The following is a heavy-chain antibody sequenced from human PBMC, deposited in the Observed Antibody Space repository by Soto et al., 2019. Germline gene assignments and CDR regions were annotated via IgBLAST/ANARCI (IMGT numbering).Heavy chain of an antibody. D-gene: IGHD6-13*01. Sequence: EVQLLESGGGLVQPGGSLRLSCAASGFTFSNYAVTWVRQAPGKGLEWVSTISGSGGSTYYADSVKGRFTISRDNSKNTGYLRMNSVRAEDTAVYYWAREQGSSWYEIDYWGQGTLVTVSS. CDR3: AREQGSSWYEIDY. V-gene: IGHV3-23*01. CDR1: GFTFSNYA. J-gene: IGHJ4*02. CDR2: ISGSGGST.